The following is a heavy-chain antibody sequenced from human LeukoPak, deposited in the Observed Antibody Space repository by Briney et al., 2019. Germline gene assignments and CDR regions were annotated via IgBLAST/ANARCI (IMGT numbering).Heavy chain of an antibody. CDR2: VRSKAYAGTT. V-gene: IGHV3-49*04. J-gene: IGHJ5*02. Sequence: PVRSLRLSCTAPGFTFGDYAMSCVRQAPGKGLEWVGFVRSKAYAGTTEYAPSMKGRFAISRDDSKSIAYLQMNSLKTEDTAVYYCTRSNYDSRTWFDPWGQETLVSVSS. CDR3: TRSNYDSRTWFDP. CDR1: GFTFGDYA. D-gene: IGHD3-22*01.